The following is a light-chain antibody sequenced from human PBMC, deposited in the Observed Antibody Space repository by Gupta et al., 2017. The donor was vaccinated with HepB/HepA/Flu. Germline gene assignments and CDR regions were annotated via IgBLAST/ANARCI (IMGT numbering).Light chain of an antibody. V-gene: IGKV3-20*01. CDR3: QKYGSSPSYS. CDR2: DAS. Sequence: ELVLTQVPDTLFLSPGDRAVLSCRASQTVANNFLAWYQQKPGQAPRLVIYDASTRATGIPDRFTGSGSGTDFTLTISRLEPEDFAVYYCQKYGSSPSYSFGQGTKLGI. CDR1: QTVANNF. J-gene: IGKJ2*03.